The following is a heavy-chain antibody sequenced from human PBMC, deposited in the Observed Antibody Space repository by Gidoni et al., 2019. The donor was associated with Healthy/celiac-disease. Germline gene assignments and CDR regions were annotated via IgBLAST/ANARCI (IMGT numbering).Heavy chain of an antibody. V-gene: IGHV3-48*03. CDR3: ARKLIAAAGRNHNWFDP. CDR1: GFTFSSYE. CDR2: ISSSGSTI. J-gene: IGHJ5*02. D-gene: IGHD6-13*01. Sequence: EVQLVESGGGLVQPGGSLRLSCAASGFTFSSYEMNWVRQAPGKGLEWVSYISSSGSTIDYADSVKGRFTISRDNAKNSLYLQMNSLRAEDTAVYYCARKLIAAAGRNHNWFDPWGQGTLVTVSS.